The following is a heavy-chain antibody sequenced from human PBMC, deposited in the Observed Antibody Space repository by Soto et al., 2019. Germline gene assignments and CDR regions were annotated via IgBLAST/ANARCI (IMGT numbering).Heavy chain of an antibody. CDR2: IKQDGSEK. J-gene: IGHJ6*03. D-gene: IGHD6-13*01. CDR3: AREEAGYSSSWNYYYYMDV. V-gene: IGHV3-7*01. CDR1: GFTFSSYW. Sequence: PGGSLRLSCAASGFTFSSYWMSWVRQAPGKGLEWVANIKQDGSEKYYVDSVKGRFTISRDNAKNSLYLQMNSLRAEDTAVYYCAREEAGYSSSWNYYYYMDVWGKGTTVTV.